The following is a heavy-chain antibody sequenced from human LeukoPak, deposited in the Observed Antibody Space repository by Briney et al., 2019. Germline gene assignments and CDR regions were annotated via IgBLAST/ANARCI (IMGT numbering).Heavy chain of an antibody. Sequence: PGGSLRLSCAASGFTFSSYWMSWVRQAPGKGLEWVANIKQDGSEKYYVDSVKGRFTISRDNAKNSLYLQMNSLRAEDTAVYYCARGGRDGGRKIFDIWGQGTMVTVSS. CDR1: GFTFSSYW. CDR3: ARGGRDGGRKIFDI. CDR2: IKQDGSEK. V-gene: IGHV3-7*01. D-gene: IGHD5-24*01. J-gene: IGHJ3*02.